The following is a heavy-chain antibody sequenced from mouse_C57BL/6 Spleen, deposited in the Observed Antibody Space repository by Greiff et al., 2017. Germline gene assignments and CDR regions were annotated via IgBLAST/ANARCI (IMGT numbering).Heavy chain of an antibody. D-gene: IGHD1-1*01. V-gene: IGHV1-20*01. Sequence: EVQLQQSGPELVKPGDSVKISCKASGYSFTGYFMNWVMQSHGKSLEWIGRINPYNGDTFYNQKFKGKATLTVDKSSSTSHMELRSLTSEDSAVXYCARGGNYYGSSPYYFDYWGQGTTLTVSS. CDR2: INPYNGDT. CDR1: GYSFTGYF. J-gene: IGHJ2*01. CDR3: ARGGNYYGSSPYYFDY.